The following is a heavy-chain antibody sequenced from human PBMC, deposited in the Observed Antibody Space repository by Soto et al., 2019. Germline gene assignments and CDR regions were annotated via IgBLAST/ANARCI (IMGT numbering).Heavy chain of an antibody. CDR2: IYWDDDK. J-gene: IGHJ4*02. V-gene: IGHV2-5*02. CDR3: AQGIGFGGGGGGGFDY. D-gene: IGHD3-10*01. CDR1: GFSLSTSGVG. Sequence: QITLKESGPTLVKPTQTLTLTCTFSGFSLSTSGVGVGWIRQPPGKALEWLALIYWDDDKRYSPSLKSRLTTPKAPSKTQVVLKIPKGAPVDTATYYFAQGIGFGGGGGGGFDYWGQGTLVTVSS.